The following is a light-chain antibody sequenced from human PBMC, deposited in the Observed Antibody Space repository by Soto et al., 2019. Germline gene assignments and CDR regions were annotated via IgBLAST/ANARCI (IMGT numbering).Light chain of an antibody. CDR3: ASWDDSLRGYV. J-gene: IGLJ1*01. V-gene: IGLV1-44*01. Sequence: QSVLTQPPSASGTPGQRVTISCSGSSSNIMSNTVNWYQVLPGTAPKVLIQGNHQRPSGVPARFSGSKSGTSASLAISGLQSEDEADYYCASWDDSLRGYVFGTATKVTVL. CDR1: SSNIMSNT. CDR2: GNH.